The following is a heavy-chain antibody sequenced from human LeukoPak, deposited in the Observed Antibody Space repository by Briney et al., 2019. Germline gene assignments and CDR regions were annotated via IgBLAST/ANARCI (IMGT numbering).Heavy chain of an antibody. J-gene: IGHJ2*01. CDR2: VYYGGST. CDR1: GGPISNYY. D-gene: IGHD4-23*01. CDR3: ARHYGGNSIWYFAL. V-gene: IGHV4-59*08. Sequence: SETLSLTCSVSGGPISNYYWSWIRQPPGKGLEWIGYVYYGGSTTYNPSFKSRVAISVDTSKIQFSLKLSSVTAADTAVYYCARHYGGNSIWYFALWGGGTLVTVSS.